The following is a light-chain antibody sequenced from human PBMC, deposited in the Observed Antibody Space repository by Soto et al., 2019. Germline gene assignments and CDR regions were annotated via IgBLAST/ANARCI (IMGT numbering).Light chain of an antibody. CDR1: SSNIGAGYG. Sequence: QLVLTQPPSVSGAPGQRVTISCTGSSSNIGAGYGVHWYQQLPGTAPKLLIYGDFNRPSGVPARFSAFRSGTSASLAITGLQAEDEANYYCQSYDRSLSGSVFGGGTQLTVL. V-gene: IGLV1-40*01. CDR2: GDF. J-gene: IGLJ7*01. CDR3: QSYDRSLSGSV.